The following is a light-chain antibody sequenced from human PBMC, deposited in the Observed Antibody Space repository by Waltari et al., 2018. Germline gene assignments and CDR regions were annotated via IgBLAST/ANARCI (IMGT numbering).Light chain of an antibody. CDR1: ILPPPY. V-gene: IGLV3-25*03. CDR3: QSADNTGTYWL. Sequence: SYELTQPPSVSVSPGQTARITCPGDILPPPYAFWYQHKPGQAPVVLIRKDTERPSGIPERFSGSSSGATVTLTISGVQAEDEGDYYCQSADNTGTYWLFGGGTKVTVL. CDR2: KDT. J-gene: IGLJ3*02.